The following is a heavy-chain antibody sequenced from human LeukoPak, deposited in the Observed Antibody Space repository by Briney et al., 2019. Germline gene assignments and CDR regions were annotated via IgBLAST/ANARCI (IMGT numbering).Heavy chain of an antibody. V-gene: IGHV1-69*05. CDR1: GGTFSSYA. CDR3: ASPQPGIQLWGPGAFDI. Sequence: ASVKVSCKASGGTFSSYAISWVRQAPGQGLEWMGGIIPIFGTANYAQKFQGRVTITTDESTSTAYMELSSLRSEDTAVYYCASPQPGIQLWGPGAFDIWGQGTVVTVSS. CDR2: IIPIFGTA. D-gene: IGHD5-18*01. J-gene: IGHJ3*02.